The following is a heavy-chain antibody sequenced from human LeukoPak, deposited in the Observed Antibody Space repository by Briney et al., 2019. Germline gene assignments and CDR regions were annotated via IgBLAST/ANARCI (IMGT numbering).Heavy chain of an antibody. CDR1: GFTFSSYA. V-gene: IGHV3-30-3*02. D-gene: IGHD2-2*02. Sequence: GRSLRLSCAASGFTFSSYAMHWVRQAPGKGLEWVAVISYDGSNKYYADSVKGRFTISRDNSKNTLYLQMNSLRAEDTAVYYCAKDQYIVVVPAAIPTHYMDVWGKGTTVTVSS. CDR2: ISYDGSNK. CDR3: AKDQYIVVVPAAIPTHYMDV. J-gene: IGHJ6*03.